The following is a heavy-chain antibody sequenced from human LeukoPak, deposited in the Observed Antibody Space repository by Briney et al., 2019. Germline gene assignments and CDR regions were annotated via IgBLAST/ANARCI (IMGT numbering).Heavy chain of an antibody. J-gene: IGHJ6*03. V-gene: IGHV4-61*01. CDR2: IYYSGST. CDR3: ARDGGNYGRYMAV. D-gene: IGHD3-10*01. CDR1: GGSISSGNYY. Sequence: PSETLSLTCTVSGGSISSGNYYYSWIRQPPGKGLEWIGYIYYSGSTTYNPSLKSRVIISVDTSKNQVSLKLNSVTAADTAVYYCARDGGNYGRYMAVWGKGTTVTVSS.